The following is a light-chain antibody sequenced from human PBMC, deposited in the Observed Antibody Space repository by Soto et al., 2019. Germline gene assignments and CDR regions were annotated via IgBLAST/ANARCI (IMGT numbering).Light chain of an antibody. CDR2: GAS. CDR1: QSVSSSY. CDR3: QQYGSSLRT. Sequence: IVLTQSPGTLSMSPVERATLSCRASQSVSSSYLAWYQQKPGQAPRLLIYGASSRATGIPDRFSGSGSGTDFTLTISRLEPEDFAVYYCQQYGSSLRTFGQGTKVDIK. J-gene: IGKJ1*01. V-gene: IGKV3-20*01.